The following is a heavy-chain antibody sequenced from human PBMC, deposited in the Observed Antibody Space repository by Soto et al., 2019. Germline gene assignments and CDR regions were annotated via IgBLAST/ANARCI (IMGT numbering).Heavy chain of an antibody. CDR3: ARGLTYYYYYGMDV. Sequence: PSQTLSFTCAISGDSVSSNSAALNWIRQSPSRGLEWLGRTYYRSKWYNDYAVSVKSRITINPDTSKNQFSLQLNSVTPEDTAVYYCARGLTYYYYYGMDVWGQGTTVTVSS. CDR1: GDSVSSNSAA. CDR2: TYYRSKWYN. D-gene: IGHD3-9*01. V-gene: IGHV6-1*01. J-gene: IGHJ6*02.